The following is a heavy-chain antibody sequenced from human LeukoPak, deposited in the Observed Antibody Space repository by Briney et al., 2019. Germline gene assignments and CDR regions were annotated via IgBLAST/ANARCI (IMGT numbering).Heavy chain of an antibody. V-gene: IGHV4-39*07. CDR2: IYYSGST. CDR1: GGSISSGNYY. D-gene: IGHD5-18*01. Sequence: SETLSLTCTVSGGSISSGNYYWGWIRQPPGKGLEWIGSIYYSGSTYYNPSLKSRLTISVDTSKNQFSLKLSSVTAADTAVYYCATSPGGYSYGRYYYYYMDVWGKGTTVTVSS. CDR3: ATSPGGYSYGRYYYYYMDV. J-gene: IGHJ6*03.